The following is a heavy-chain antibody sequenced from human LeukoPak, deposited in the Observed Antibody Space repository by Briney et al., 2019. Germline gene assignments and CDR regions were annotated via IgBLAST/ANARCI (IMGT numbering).Heavy chain of an antibody. V-gene: IGHV3-74*01. J-gene: IGHJ4*02. Sequence: GGSLGLSCAASGFTFSSYWMHWVRQAPGKGLVWVSRINSDGSSTSYADSVKGRFTISRDNAKNTLYLQMNSLRADDTAVYYCARYLPRYCSGGSCYALGYWGQGTLVTVSS. CDR2: INSDGSST. D-gene: IGHD2-15*01. CDR3: ARYLPRYCSGGSCYALGY. CDR1: GFTFSSYW.